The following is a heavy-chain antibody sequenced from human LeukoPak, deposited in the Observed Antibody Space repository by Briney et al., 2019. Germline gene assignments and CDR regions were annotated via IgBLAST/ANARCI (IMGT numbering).Heavy chain of an antibody. CDR3: ARGRSIAANDAFDI. D-gene: IGHD6-25*01. CDR2: INWSGGTT. V-gene: IGHV3-20*04. Sequence: PGGSLRLSCAASGFTFDDYGMSWVRQAPGKGLEWVSGINWSGGTTVYADSVKGRFTISRDNAKNSLYLQMNSLRAEDTALYYCARGRSIAANDAFDIWAQGTMVTVSS. J-gene: IGHJ3*02. CDR1: GFTFDDYG.